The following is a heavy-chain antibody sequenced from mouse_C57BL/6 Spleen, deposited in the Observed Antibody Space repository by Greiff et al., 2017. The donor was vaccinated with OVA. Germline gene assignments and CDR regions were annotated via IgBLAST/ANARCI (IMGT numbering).Heavy chain of an antibody. D-gene: IGHD2-5*01. CDR1: GYSITSGYY. J-gene: IGHJ3*01. CDR2: ISYDGSN. Sequence: EVQRVESGPGLVKPSQSLSLTCSVTGYSITSGYYWNWIRQFPGNKLEWMGYISYDGSNNYNPSLKNRISITRDTSKNQFFLKLNSVTTEDTATYYCARDGSNYGFAYWGQGTLVTVSA. CDR3: ARDGSNYGFAY. V-gene: IGHV3-6*01.